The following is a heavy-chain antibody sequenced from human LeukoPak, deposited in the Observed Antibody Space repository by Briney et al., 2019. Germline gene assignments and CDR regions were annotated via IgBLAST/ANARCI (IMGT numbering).Heavy chain of an antibody. CDR2: INHSGST. CDR1: GGSISSSNW. V-gene: IGHV4-4*02. J-gene: IGHJ4*02. Sequence: PSGTLSLTCAVSGGSISSSNWWSWVRQPPGKGLEWIGEINHSGSTNYNPSLKSRVTISIDTSKNQFSLKLSSVTPADTAVYYCARQVYSSSWSYYFEYWGQGILVTVSS. CDR3: ARQVYSSSWSYYFEY. D-gene: IGHD6-13*01.